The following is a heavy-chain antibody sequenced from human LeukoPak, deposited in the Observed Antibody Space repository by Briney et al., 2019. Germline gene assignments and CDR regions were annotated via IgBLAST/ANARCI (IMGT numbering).Heavy chain of an antibody. D-gene: IGHD2-15*01. CDR3: GLLENDYSPLEGFDY. CDR2: IIPIFGTA. CDR1: GGTFSSYA. J-gene: IGHJ4*02. Sequence: SVKVSCKASGGTFSSYAISWVRQAPGQGLEWMGGIIPIFGTANYAQKFQGRVTITADESTSTAYMELSSLRSEDTAVYYCGLLENDYSPLEGFDYWGQGTLVTVSS. V-gene: IGHV1-69*13.